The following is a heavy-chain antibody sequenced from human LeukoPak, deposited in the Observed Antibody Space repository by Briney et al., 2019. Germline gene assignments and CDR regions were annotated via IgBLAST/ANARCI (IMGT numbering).Heavy chain of an antibody. CDR3: VRTTDSSGYHFDY. CDR2: IYPNSGGT. D-gene: IGHD3-22*01. Sequence: ASVKVSCKASRYTFTGYYVHWVRQAPGQGLEWMGWIYPNSGGTNSARNFQGRVTMTRDTSISTAYMEVSRLRSDDTAVYYCVRTTDSSGYHFDYWGQGTLVTVSS. CDR1: RYTFTGYY. J-gene: IGHJ4*02. V-gene: IGHV1-2*02.